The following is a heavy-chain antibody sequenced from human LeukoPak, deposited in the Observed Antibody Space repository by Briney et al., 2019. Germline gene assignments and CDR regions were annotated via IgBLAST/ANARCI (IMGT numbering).Heavy chain of an antibody. J-gene: IGHJ6*03. CDR3: ARVLQNYYHLDV. D-gene: IGHD3-3*01. CDR2: VYDSEST. Sequence: SETLSLTCAVSGSSISSHYWSWVRQPPGKGLEWIGNVYDSESTHYNSSLKSRVTISVDTSKNQFSLRLTSVTAADTAVYYCARVLQNYYHLDVWGKGTTVTVSS. V-gene: IGHV4-59*11. CDR1: GSSISSHY.